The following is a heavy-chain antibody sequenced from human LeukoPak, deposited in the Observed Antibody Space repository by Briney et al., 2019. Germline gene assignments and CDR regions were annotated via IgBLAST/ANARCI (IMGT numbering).Heavy chain of an antibody. V-gene: IGHV4-4*02. CDR1: GGSISGTNW. D-gene: IGHD2-2*02. J-gene: IGHJ4*02. CDR3: ARRYTASPGERFDY. CDR2: ISLAGQT. Sequence: SETLSLTCGVSGGSISGTNWWSWVRQPPGQGLEWIGEISLAGQTNYNPSLNGRVTMSLDTSKNQFSLMLRSLTAADTAVYYCARRYTASPGERFDYWGPGTLVTVSS.